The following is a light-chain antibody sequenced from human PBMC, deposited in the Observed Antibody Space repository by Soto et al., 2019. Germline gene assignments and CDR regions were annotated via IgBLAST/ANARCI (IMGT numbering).Light chain of an antibody. CDR1: SSDVGNYNY. J-gene: IGLJ1*01. Sequence: QSVLTQPPSASGSPGQSVTISCTGTSSDVGNYNYVSRYQQHPGKAPKLIIYEVSYRPSGVPDRFSGSKSGNTASLTVSGLQAEDEADYYCNSYGGRNNYVFGPGTKVTVL. CDR2: EVS. CDR3: NSYGGRNNYV. V-gene: IGLV2-8*01.